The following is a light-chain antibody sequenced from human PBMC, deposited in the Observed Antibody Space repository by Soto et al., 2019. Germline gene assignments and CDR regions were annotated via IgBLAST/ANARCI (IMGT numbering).Light chain of an antibody. CDR3: SSYAGSNNVVV. V-gene: IGLV2-8*01. Sequence: QSALAQPPSASGSPGQSVTISCTGTSSDVGGYNYVSWYQQHPGKAPKLMIYEVSKRPSGVPDRFSGSKSGNTASLTVSGLQAEDEADYYCSSYAGSNNVVVFGGATKLPVL. CDR1: SSDVGGYNY. J-gene: IGLJ2*01. CDR2: EVS.